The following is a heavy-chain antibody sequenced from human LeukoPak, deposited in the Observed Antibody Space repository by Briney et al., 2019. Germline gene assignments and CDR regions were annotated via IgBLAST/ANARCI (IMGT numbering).Heavy chain of an antibody. V-gene: IGHV3-33*06. CDR2: IWYDGSNK. CDR1: GLTFSSYG. Sequence: GGSLRLSCAASGLTFSSYGMHWVRQAPGKGLEWVAVIWYDGSNKYYADSVKGRFTISRDNSKNTLYLQMNSLRAEDTAVYYCAKATRDGYNNFDYWGQGTLVTVSS. J-gene: IGHJ4*02. CDR3: AKATRDGYNNFDY. D-gene: IGHD5-24*01.